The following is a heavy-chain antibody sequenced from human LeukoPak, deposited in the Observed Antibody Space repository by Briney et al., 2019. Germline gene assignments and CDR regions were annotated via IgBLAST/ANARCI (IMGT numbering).Heavy chain of an antibody. J-gene: IGHJ4*02. CDR3: ARGVFYYSNYGAFDY. CDR1: GYTFTSYY. D-gene: IGHD4-11*01. CDR2: IIPIFGTA. Sequence: ASVKVSCKASGYTFTSYYMHWVRQAPGQGLEWMGGIIPIFGTANYAQKFQGRVTITADKSTSTAYMELSSLRSEDTAVYYCARGVFYYSNYGAFDYWGQGTLVTVSS. V-gene: IGHV1-69*06.